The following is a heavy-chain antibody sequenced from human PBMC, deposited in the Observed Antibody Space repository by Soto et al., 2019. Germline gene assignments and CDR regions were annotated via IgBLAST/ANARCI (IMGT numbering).Heavy chain of an antibody. V-gene: IGHV4-39*01. CDR3: ANELRLGEFTS. CDR2: IYYSGST. D-gene: IGHD3-16*01. CDR1: GGSISSSSYY. Sequence: SETLSLTCTVSGGSISSSSYYWGWIRQPPGKGLEWIGSIYYSGSTYYNPSLKSRVTISVDTSKNQFSLKLSSETAADTAVYYCANELRLGEFTSWGQGTLVTVSS. J-gene: IGHJ5*02.